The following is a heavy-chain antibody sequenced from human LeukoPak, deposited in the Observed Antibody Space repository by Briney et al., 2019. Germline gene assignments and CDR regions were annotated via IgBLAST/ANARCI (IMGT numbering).Heavy chain of an antibody. V-gene: IGHV4-39*07. CDR1: GGSISSYY. CDR3: ARVFGVVIPTFDY. Sequence: SETLSLTCTVSGGSISSYYWGWIRQPPGKGLEWIGSNYYSGSTYYNPSLKSRVTISVDTSKNQFSLKLSSVTAADTAVYYCARVFGVVIPTFDYWGQGTLVTVSS. J-gene: IGHJ4*02. D-gene: IGHD3-3*01. CDR2: NYYSGST.